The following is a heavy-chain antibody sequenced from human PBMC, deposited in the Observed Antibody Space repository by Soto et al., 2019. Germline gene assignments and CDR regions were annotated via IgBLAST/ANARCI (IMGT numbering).Heavy chain of an antibody. CDR1: GFTFSSYA. D-gene: IGHD4-17*01. CDR2: IWYDGSSK. CDR3: ARPLYYGDPPFDY. Sequence: GGSLRLSCAASGFTFSSYAMTWVRQAPGKGLEWVAGIWYDGSSKYYADSVKGRFTISRDNSKNTLYLQMNSLRAEDTAVYYCARPLYYGDPPFDYWGQGTLVTVSS. V-gene: IGHV3-33*08. J-gene: IGHJ4*02.